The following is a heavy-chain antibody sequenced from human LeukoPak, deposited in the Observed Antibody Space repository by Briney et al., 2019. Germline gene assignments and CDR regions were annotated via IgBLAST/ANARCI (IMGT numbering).Heavy chain of an antibody. CDR3: ASSGVGYFQY. CDR2: IYHGGTT. CDR1: GGSISSSGNS. D-gene: IGHD3-10*01. J-gene: IGHJ1*01. V-gene: IGHV4-30-2*01. Sequence: SETLSLTCTISGGSISSSGNSWSWIRQAPGKGLEWIGCIYHGGTTYFNPSLKSRVAISIDRSKTQFYLNMTSVTAADTAVYFCASSGVGYFQYWGQGSLVAVSS.